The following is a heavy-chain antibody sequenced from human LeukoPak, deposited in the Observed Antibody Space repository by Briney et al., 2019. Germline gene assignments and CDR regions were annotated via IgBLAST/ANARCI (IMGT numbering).Heavy chain of an antibody. CDR3: ARGAYHYGSGSYYFDY. D-gene: IGHD3-10*01. J-gene: IGHJ4*02. V-gene: IGHV4-39*07. CDR1: GGSISSSSYY. CDR2: IYTSGST. Sequence: SETLSLTCTVSGGSISSSSYYWGWIRQPPGKGLEWIGSIYTSGSTDHNPSLKSRVTMSVDKSKNQLSLKLSSVTAADTAVYYCARGAYHYGSGSYYFDYWGQGTLVTVSS.